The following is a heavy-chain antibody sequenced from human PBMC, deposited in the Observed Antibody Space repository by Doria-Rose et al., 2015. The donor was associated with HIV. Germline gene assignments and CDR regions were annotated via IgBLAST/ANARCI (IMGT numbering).Heavy chain of an antibody. Sequence: QVQLQESGPGLVKPSETLSLTCSVSGGSIGHYYWSWIRQPPGKGLEYIGDIFYTGSTNYSPSLKSRVSISIDTSKSKFSLRLSSVTAADTAVYYCARVLSGTYDYWGQGTLVTVSS. D-gene: IGHD1-26*01. J-gene: IGHJ4*02. V-gene: IGHV4-59*01. CDR2: IFYTGST. CDR3: ARVLSGTYDY. CDR1: GGSIGHYY.